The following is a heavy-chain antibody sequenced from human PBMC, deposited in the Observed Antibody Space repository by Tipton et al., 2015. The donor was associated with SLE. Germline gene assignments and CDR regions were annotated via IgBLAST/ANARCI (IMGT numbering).Heavy chain of an antibody. CDR2: IVDNGGTT. V-gene: IGHV3-23*01. CDR1: GFNFSDYY. J-gene: IGHJ4*02. CDR3: AKSQGLTLLRGEDIDY. Sequence: GSLRLSCAASGFNFSDYYMSWVRQAPGKGLEWVSAIVDNGGTTFYADSVKGRFTISKDNSKNTLYLQMNSLRAEDTAVYYCAKSQGLTLLRGEDIDYWGQGTQATVSS. D-gene: IGHD2-15*01.